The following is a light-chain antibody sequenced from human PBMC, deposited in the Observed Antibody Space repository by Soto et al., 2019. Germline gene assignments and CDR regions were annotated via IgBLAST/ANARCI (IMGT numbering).Light chain of an antibody. CDR3: QQCGSSPWT. Sequence: ELVLTQSPGTLSWSPGERATLSCRASQSVSSSYLAWYQQKPGQAPRLLIYGASSRATGIPDRFSGSGSGTDFTLTISRLEPEDFAVYYCQQCGSSPWTFGQGTKVDIK. CDR2: GAS. V-gene: IGKV3-20*01. CDR1: QSVSSSY. J-gene: IGKJ1*01.